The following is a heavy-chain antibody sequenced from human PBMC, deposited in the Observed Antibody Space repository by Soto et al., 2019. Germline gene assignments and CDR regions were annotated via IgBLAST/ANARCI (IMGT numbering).Heavy chain of an antibody. Sequence: PSETLSLTCSASGDSISSYYWSWIRQPPGKGLEWIGYMYNTGSTIYNPSLKSRVTISVDTSKNQFSLKLNSVTAADTAVYYCARDLWGYCGADCYPLDVWGQGTTVTVS. J-gene: IGHJ6*02. CDR2: MYNTGST. D-gene: IGHD2-21*02. CDR1: GDSISSYY. V-gene: IGHV4-59*01. CDR3: ARDLWGYCGADCYPLDV.